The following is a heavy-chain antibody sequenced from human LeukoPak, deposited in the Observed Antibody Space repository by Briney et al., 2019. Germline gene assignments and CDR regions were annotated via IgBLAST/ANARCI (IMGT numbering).Heavy chain of an antibody. J-gene: IGHJ4*02. D-gene: IGHD2-2*01. CDR1: GGTFSNYA. Sequence: SVKVSCKASGGTFSNYAINWVRQAPGQGLEWMGGVIPLFETTNYAQKFQGRVTITADESTSTAYMELSSLTSDDAAVYYCARGDVAPAGTGYYFDYWGQATLVTVSS. CDR2: VIPLFETT. V-gene: IGHV1-69*01. CDR3: ARGDVAPAGTGYYFDY.